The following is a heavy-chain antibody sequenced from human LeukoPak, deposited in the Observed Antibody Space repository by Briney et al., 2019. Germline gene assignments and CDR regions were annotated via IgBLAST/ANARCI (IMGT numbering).Heavy chain of an antibody. CDR3: ARGYGDYYEAS. CDR1: GFTGDINH. V-gene: IGHV3-53*01. Sequence: GGSLRHSCAASGFTGDINHMTWVRQAPGKGLEWVSTIHSGGRTYYADSVKGRFTISRDNSKDTMYLQMNSLRAEDTAIYYCARGYGDYYEASWGQGALVTVSS. D-gene: IGHD4-17*01. J-gene: IGHJ5*02. CDR2: IHSGGRT.